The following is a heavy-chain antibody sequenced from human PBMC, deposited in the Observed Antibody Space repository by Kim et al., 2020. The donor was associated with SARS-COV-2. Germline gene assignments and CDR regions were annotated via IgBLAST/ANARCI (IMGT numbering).Heavy chain of an antibody. CDR3: ARHAGTYFYWFDP. D-gene: IGHD3-10*01. CDR1: GGTFSSDS. J-gene: IGHJ5*02. CDR2: INPIFGPP. Sequence: SVKVSCKASGGTFSSDSITWVRQGPGQGLEWMGEINPIFGPPNYAQKFQGRVSITADESTTTVYMELSSLTSDDTAVYYCARHAGTYFYWFDPWGQGTLVTVS. V-gene: IGHV1-69*13.